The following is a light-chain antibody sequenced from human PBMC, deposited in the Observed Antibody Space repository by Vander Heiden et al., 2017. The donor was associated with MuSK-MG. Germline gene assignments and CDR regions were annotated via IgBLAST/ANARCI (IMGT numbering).Light chain of an antibody. V-gene: IGKV1-5*03. CDR1: QSISSW. Sequence: DIQMTQSPSTLSASVGDRVTITCRASQSISSWLAWYQQKPGKAPKLLIDKASSLESGVPSRFSGSGSGTEFTLTISSLQPDDFATYYCQQYNSYSKTFGQGTKVXIK. J-gene: IGKJ1*01. CDR3: QQYNSYSKT. CDR2: KAS.